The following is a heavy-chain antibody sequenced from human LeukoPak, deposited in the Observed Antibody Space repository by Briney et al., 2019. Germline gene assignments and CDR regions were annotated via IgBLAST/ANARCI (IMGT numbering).Heavy chain of an antibody. CDR2: IYSGGST. V-gene: IGHV3-66*01. CDR3: ARDKSVSDWYFDL. Sequence: GESLRLSCAASGFSLSSHSMSWVRQAPGKGLEWVSVIYSGGSTYYGDSVKGRFTISRDKSKNTLYLQMNSLRAEDTAVYYCARDKSVSDWYFDLWGRGTLVTVSS. D-gene: IGHD5/OR15-5a*01. J-gene: IGHJ2*01. CDR1: GFSLSSHS.